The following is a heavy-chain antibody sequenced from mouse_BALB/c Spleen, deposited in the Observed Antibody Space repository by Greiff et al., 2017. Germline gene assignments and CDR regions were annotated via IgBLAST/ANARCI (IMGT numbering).Heavy chain of an antibody. V-gene: IGHV1S56*01. CDR1: GYTFTSYY. J-gene: IGHJ1*01. CDR2: IYPGNVNT. Sequence: QVQLQQSGPELVKPGASVRISCKASGYTFTSYYIHWVKQRPGQGLEWIGWIYPGNVNTKYNEKFKGKATLTADKSSSTAYMQLSSLTSEDSAVYFCARNYGNPYWYFDVWGAGTTVTVSS. D-gene: IGHD2-1*01. CDR3: ARNYGNPYWYFDV.